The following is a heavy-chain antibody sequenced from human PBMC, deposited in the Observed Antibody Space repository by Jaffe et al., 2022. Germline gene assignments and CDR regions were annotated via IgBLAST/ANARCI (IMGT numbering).Heavy chain of an antibody. J-gene: IGHJ3*02. CDR2: IYTSGST. CDR1: GGSISSGSYY. V-gene: IGHV4-61*02. Sequence: QVQLQESGPGLVKPSQTLSLTCTVSGGSISSGSYYWSWIRQPAGKGLEWIGRIYTSGSTNYNPSLKSRVTISVDTSKNQFSLKLSSVTAADTAVYYCAREVSYYGSGSYYGARDAFDIWGQGTMVTVSS. D-gene: IGHD3-10*01. CDR3: AREVSYYGSGSYYGARDAFDI.